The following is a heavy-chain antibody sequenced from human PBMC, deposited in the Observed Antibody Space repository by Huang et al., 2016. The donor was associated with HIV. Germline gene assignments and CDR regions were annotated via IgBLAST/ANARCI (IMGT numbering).Heavy chain of an antibody. V-gene: IGHV1-69*13. CDR2: IITICGTT. CDR3: AKTNSADLGDL. D-gene: IGHD7-27*01. CDR1: GGTFSRYT. Sequence: QVQLVQSGAEVKKPGSSVKVSCKASGGTFSRYTLNWVRQAPGQRLEWMGGIITICGTTNDAQTVQGRGTFTADDSRSTAYMELRSLRSEDTAVYYCAKTNSADLGDLWGQGTMIIVSS. J-gene: IGHJ3*01.